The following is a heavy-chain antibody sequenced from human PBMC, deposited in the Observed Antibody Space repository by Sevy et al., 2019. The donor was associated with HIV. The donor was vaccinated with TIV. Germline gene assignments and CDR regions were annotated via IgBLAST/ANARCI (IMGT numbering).Heavy chain of an antibody. Sequence: ASVKVSCKASGYTLTNFGIDWVRQAPGQGLEWMGWISPYNGNKNHAPKFQDRVTMTTDTSTGTIYMELRSLKSDDTAVYYCARDQRAHYAEGGSSDYWGQGTLVTVSS. J-gene: IGHJ4*02. CDR2: ISPYNGNK. CDR3: ARDQRAHYAEGGSSDY. V-gene: IGHV1-18*01. CDR1: GYTLTNFG. D-gene: IGHD1-26*01.